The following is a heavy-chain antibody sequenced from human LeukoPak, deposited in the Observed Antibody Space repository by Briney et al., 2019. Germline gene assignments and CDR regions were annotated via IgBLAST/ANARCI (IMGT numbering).Heavy chain of an antibody. J-gene: IGHJ4*02. CDR1: GFTFSSYA. V-gene: IGHV3-30-3*01. Sequence: GGSLRLSCAASGFTFSSYAMHWVRQAPGKGLEWAAVISYDGSNKYYADSVKGRFTISRDNSKNTLYLQMNSLRAEDTAVYYCARSGLGLVTTTDWGQGTLVTVSS. D-gene: IGHD3-22*01. CDR2: ISYDGSNK. CDR3: ARSGLGLVTTTD.